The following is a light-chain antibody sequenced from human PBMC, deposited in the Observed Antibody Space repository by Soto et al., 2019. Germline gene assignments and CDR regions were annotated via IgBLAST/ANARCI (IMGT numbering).Light chain of an antibody. CDR2: DAF. J-gene: IGKJ1*01. V-gene: IGKV1-5*01. Sequence: DIQMTQSPSTLSASVGDRVTVTCRASQSISSWLAWYQQKPGKAPKLLIYDAFSLERGVPSRFSGSGSGTEFTLSISTLQPDHFATYYCQQYNSYPWTFGQGTKVDIK. CDR3: QQYNSYPWT. CDR1: QSISSW.